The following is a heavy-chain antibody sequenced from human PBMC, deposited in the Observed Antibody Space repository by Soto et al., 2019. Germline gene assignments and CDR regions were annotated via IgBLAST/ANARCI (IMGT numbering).Heavy chain of an antibody. J-gene: IGHJ6*02. CDR2: INQDGSET. CDR3: TRDVYPFALDV. V-gene: IGHV3-7*01. CDR1: GFTFSTYW. Sequence: GGSLRLSCAASGFTFSTYWMTWVRQAPGKGLEWVANINQDGSETYSVDSVKGRFTISRDNAKNSLYLQMNSLRAEDTAVYYCTRDVYPFALDVWGLGTSVTVSS.